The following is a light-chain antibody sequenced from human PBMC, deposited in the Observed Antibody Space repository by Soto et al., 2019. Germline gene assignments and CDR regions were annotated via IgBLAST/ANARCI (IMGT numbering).Light chain of an antibody. V-gene: IGLV1-44*01. CDR3: ATWDGSLNGVV. CDR2: TNN. Sequence: QSVLTQPPSASGTPGQRVTISCSGSSSNIGSNIVNWYQQLPGTAPKLLIHTNNQRPSGVPDRFSGSKSGTSASLAISGLQSEDEADYYCATWDGSLNGVVFGGGTKLTVL. J-gene: IGLJ3*02. CDR1: SSNIGSNI.